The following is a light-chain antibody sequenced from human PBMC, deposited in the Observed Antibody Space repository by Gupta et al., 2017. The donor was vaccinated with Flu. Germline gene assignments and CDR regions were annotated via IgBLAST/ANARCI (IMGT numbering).Light chain of an antibody. CDR1: KLGDRY. Sequence: SYALTQPPSVSVSPGQTASITCSGDKLGDRYAYWYQQKPGQAPGVVIYEDSKRPSGITERISGSNAGNTATLTISGTQAMDEADYYCQAWDSTNNYVFGTGTKVTVL. J-gene: IGLJ1*01. CDR2: EDS. V-gene: IGLV3-1*01. CDR3: QAWDSTNNYV.